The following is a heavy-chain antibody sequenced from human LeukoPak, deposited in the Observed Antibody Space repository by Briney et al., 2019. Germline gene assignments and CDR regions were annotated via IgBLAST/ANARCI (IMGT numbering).Heavy chain of an antibody. CDR2: ISSSSSYI. Sequence: GGSLRLSCAASGFTFSSYSMNWVRQAPGKGLEWVSSISSSSSYIYYADSVKGRFTVSRDKSKNTLYLQMNTLRPEDTAVYYCARGIRYDNLIHWGQGTLVTVSS. CDR3: ARGIRYDNLIH. V-gene: IGHV3-21*04. J-gene: IGHJ4*02. CDR1: GFTFSSYS. D-gene: IGHD3-9*01.